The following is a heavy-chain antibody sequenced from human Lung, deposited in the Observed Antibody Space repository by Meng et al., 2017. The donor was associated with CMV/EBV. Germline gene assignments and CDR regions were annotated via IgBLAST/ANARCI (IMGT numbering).Heavy chain of an antibody. V-gene: IGHV4-34*01. CDR1: GGSFSGYY. J-gene: IGHJ4*02. CDR2: INHSGST. Sequence: SETLSLXCAVYGGSFSGYYWSWIRQPPGKGLEWIGEINHSGSTNYNPSLKSRVTISVDTSKNQFSLKLSSVTAADTAVYYCARGRMGWYCGVIAASNLPFDYWGQGTLVTVSS. D-gene: IGHD6-13*01. CDR3: ARGRMGWYCGVIAASNLPFDY.